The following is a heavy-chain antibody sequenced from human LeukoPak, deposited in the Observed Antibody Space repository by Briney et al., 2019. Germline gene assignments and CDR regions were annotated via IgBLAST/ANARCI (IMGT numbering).Heavy chain of an antibody. J-gene: IGHJ4*02. CDR2: IYYSGST. V-gene: IGHV4-39*07. CDR3: ARAVARAWIQLWLDY. CDR1: GGSISSSSYY. D-gene: IGHD5-18*01. Sequence: SETLSLTCTVSGGSISSSSYYWGWIRQPPGKGLEWIGSIYYSGSTYYNPSLKSRVTISVDTSKYQFSLKLSSVTAADTAVYYCARAVARAWIQLWLDYWGQGTLVTVSS.